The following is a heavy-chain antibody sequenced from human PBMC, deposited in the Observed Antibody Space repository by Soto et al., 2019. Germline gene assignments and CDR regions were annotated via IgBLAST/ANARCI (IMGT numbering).Heavy chain of an antibody. CDR1: GYSFAGYW. D-gene: IGHD3-22*01. J-gene: IGHJ4*02. CDR3: ARQIYDSDTGPNFQYYFDS. V-gene: IGHV5-10-1*01. Sequence: GESLKISCRGSGYSFAGYWITWVRQKPGKGLEWMGRIDPSDSQTYYSPSFRGHVTISVTKSIITVFLQWSSLRASDTAMYYCARQIYDSDTGPNFQYYFDSWGQGTPVTVSS. CDR2: IDPSDSQT.